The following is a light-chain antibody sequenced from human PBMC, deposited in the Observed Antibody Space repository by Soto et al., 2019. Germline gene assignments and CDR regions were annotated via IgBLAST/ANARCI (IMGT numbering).Light chain of an antibody. J-gene: IGKJ4*01. CDR3: HQYNNWPLT. Sequence: IVMTQSPVPLSVSLGESATLSCRASQSIGGDLAWYQQKPGQPPRLLIYDSSTRAPGIPVRFSGSGSGTEFTLTISSLQSADFAVYYCHQYNNWPLTFAGGTKVEIK. V-gene: IGKV3-15*01. CDR1: QSIGGD. CDR2: DSS.